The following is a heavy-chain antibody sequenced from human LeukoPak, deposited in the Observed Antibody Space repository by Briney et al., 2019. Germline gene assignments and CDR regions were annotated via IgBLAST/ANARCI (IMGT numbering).Heavy chain of an antibody. V-gene: IGHV3-23*01. D-gene: IGHD6-19*01. CDR2: IFGSGGSA. CDR1: GFTFSSYA. Sequence: GGSLRLTCTASGFTFSSYAMYWVRQAPGKGLEWVSGIFGSGGSAHYADSVKGRFTISRDNSQNTVYLQMNSLRAEDTAVYYCGKTTTGYSSGRNPAWPVDYWGQGTLVTVSS. J-gene: IGHJ4*02. CDR3: GKTTTGYSSGRNPAWPVDY.